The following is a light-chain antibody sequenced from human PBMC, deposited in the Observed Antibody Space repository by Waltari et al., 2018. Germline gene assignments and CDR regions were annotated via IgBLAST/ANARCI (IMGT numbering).Light chain of an antibody. J-gene: IGLJ7*01. CDR3: GTWDSSLSGAV. CDR2: ENT. CDR1: SSNIGNNY. V-gene: IGLV1-51*02. Sequence: QSVLTQPPSVSAAPGQRVPISCSGGSSNIGNNYVSWYRQFPGTAPKLLIYENTERPPGIPGRFSGSKSGTSATLDITGLQAGDEADYYCGTWDSSLSGAVFGGGTHLTVL.